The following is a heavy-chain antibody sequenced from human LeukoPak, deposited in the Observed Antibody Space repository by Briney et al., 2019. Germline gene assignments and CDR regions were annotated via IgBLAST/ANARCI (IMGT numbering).Heavy chain of an antibody. J-gene: IGHJ4*02. CDR2: IYTSGST. Sequence: PSQTLSLTSTVSGGSISSGSYYWSWIRQPAGKGLEWIGRIYTSGSTNYNPSLKSRVTISVDTSKNQFSLKLSSVTAADTAVYYCARDFYQIWGQGTLVTVSS. CDR3: ARDFYQI. D-gene: IGHD3-16*02. V-gene: IGHV4-61*02. CDR1: GGSISSGSYY.